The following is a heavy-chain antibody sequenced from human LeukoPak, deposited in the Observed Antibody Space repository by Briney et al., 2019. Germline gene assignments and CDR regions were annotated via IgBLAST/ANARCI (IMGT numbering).Heavy chain of an antibody. J-gene: IGHJ4*02. CDR2: ISAYNGNT. V-gene: IGHV1-18*01. Sequence: ASVKVSCKASGYTFTSYGISWVRQAPGQGLEWMGWISAYNGNTNYAQKLQGRVTMTEDTSTDTAYMELSSLRSEDTAVYYCATPYYYDSSGYYGRGSFDYWGQGTLVTVSS. CDR3: ATPYYYDSSGYYGRGSFDY. CDR1: GYTFTSYG. D-gene: IGHD3-22*01.